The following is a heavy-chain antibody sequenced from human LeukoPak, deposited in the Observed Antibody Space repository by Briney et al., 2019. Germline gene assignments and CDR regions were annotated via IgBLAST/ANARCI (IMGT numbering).Heavy chain of an antibody. D-gene: IGHD1-1*01. V-gene: IGHV4-39*01. CDR2: IYYSGRT. Sequence: ASETLSLTCTVSGDSISSSSFFWGWIRQPPGKGLEWIGSIYYSGRTYYNPSLKSRVTISVDTSKNQCSLKLSSVTAADTAVFYCARHRWNDEFYFDYWGQGTLVTVSS. CDR3: ARHRWNDEFYFDY. CDR1: GDSISSSSFF. J-gene: IGHJ4*02.